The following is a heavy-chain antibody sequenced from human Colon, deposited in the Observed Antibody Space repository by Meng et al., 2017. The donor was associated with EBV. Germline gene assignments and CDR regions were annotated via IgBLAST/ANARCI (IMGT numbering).Heavy chain of an antibody. CDR1: GGSITNHNW. CDR3: LRGSGGSV. Sequence: QGWWREAGPGLGRRSGTLSLPCAGSGGSITNHNWWAWVRQPPGKGLGWIGEIPHRGSSAYNPSLKSRVSMSIDKSKNQFSLKLTSVTAADTAVYHCLRGSGGSVWGQGTLVTVSS. V-gene: IGHV4-4*02. CDR2: IPHRGSS. J-gene: IGHJ1*01. D-gene: IGHD3-10*01.